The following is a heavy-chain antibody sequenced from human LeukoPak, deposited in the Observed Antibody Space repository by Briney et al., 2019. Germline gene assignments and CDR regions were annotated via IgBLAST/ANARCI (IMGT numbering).Heavy chain of an antibody. CDR1: GGSVSSGGYS. V-gene: IGHV4-30-2*01. CDR2: IYHSGST. J-gene: IGHJ4*02. D-gene: IGHD2-21*02. Sequence: PSETLSLTCAVSGGSVSSGGYSWSWIRQPPGKGLEWIGYIYHSGSTYYNPSLKSRVTISVDRSNNQFSLKLSSVTAADTAAYYCARFSLLRADSYFDYWGQGTLVTVSS. CDR3: ARFSLLRADSYFDY.